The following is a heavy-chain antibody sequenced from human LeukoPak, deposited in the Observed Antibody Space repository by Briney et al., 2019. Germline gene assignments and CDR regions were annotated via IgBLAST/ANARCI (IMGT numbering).Heavy chain of an antibody. CDR3: TGGIAMVRGGDI. V-gene: IGHV3-7*01. J-gene: IGHJ6*04. CDR2: IKQDGSEK. CDR1: GLTFSTYW. Sequence: GGSLRLSCAASGLTFSTYWMTWVRQAPGKGLEWVANIKQDGSEKNYVDSVKGRFTISRDNAKNSLYLQMNSLRVEDTAVYYCTGGIAMVRGGDIWGKGTTVTVSS. D-gene: IGHD3-10*01.